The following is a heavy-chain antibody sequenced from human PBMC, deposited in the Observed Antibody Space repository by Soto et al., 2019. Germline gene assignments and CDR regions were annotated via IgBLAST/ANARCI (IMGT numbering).Heavy chain of an antibody. V-gene: IGHV3-13*01. CDR2: LSYAGDT. D-gene: IGHD3-10*01. CDR1: GFTLSTYD. J-gene: IGHJ6*03. Sequence: EVQLVESGGGLVQPGGSLRLSCAASGFTLSTYDMHWVRQATGKGLEWVAALSYAGDTYYPGSVKGRFTVSRESAKNSLYLQMNSLTAEDTALYHSAKCPHSASGYYDMDVWGKGTTVTVSS. CDR3: AKCPHSASGYYDMDV.